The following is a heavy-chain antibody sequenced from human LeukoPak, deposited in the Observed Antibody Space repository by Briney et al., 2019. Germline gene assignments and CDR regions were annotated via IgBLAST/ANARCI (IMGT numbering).Heavy chain of an antibody. CDR3: ATDEAATGRLDY. CDR1: GFNFRNYW. D-gene: IGHD1-1*01. V-gene: IGHV3-74*01. CDR2: VNSDGSST. Sequence: GGSLRLSCAASGFNFRNYWMHWVRQAPGKGLVWVSRVNSDGSSTSYADSVKGRFTISRDNAENTLYLQINSLRAEDTAVYYCATDEAATGRLDYWGQGTLVTDSS. J-gene: IGHJ4*02.